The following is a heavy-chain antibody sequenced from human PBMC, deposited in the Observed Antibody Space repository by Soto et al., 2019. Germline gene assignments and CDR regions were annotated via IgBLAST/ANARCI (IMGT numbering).Heavy chain of an antibody. D-gene: IGHD3-3*01. V-gene: IGHV1-69*06. J-gene: IGHJ6*02. CDR2: IIPIFGTA. Sequence: QVQLVQSGAEVKKPGSSVKVSCKASGGTFSSYAISWVRQAPGQGLEWMGGIIPIFGTANYAQKFQGRVTITADKSTSTAYMELGSLRSEDTAVYYCARKGFFEVTIFGVVNYYGMDVWGQGTTVTVSS. CDR3: ARKGFFEVTIFGVVNYYGMDV. CDR1: GGTFSSYA.